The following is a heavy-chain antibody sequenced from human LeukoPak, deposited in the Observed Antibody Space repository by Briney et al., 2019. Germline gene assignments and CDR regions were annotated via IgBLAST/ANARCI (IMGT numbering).Heavy chain of an antibody. J-gene: IGHJ4*02. CDR3: ARDSGYFDY. CDR2: IYTSGST. D-gene: IGHD1-14*01. Sequence: SETLSLTRTVSGGSIISYYKIWIRQPAGKGLEWIGRIYTSGSTNYNPSLKSRVTISVDKSKNQFSLKLSSVTAADTAVYYCARDSGYFDYWGQGTLVTVSS. V-gene: IGHV4-4*07. CDR1: GGSIISYY.